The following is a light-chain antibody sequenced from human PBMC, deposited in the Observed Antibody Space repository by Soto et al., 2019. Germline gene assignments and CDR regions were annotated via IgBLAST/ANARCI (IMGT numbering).Light chain of an antibody. CDR1: QSLLQSNGYNY. Sequence: DLVMTQSPLSLPVTPGEPASISCSSSQSLLQSNGYNYLDWYLQKPGQSPQLLIFFGSYRASGGPDRVSGSGSGTDFTLKIRSVEAEDVGIYYCMQSQQTPPTFGQGTRVEIK. CDR3: MQSQQTPPT. J-gene: IGKJ1*01. CDR2: FGS. V-gene: IGKV2-28*01.